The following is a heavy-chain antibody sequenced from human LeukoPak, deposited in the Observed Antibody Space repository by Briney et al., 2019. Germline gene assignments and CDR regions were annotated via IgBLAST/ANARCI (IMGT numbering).Heavy chain of an antibody. CDR2: INSDGSGT. J-gene: IGHJ4*02. CDR1: TRYFTNYW. CDR3: ARVGVGARAYFNY. D-gene: IGHD1-26*01. Sequence: GGSLRLSCTASTRYFTNYWMHWVRQAPGKGLVWVSRINSDGSGTSYADSVKGRFTISRDNAKNTLYLQMNSLRAEDTAVYYCARVGVGARAYFNYWGQGTLVTVSS. V-gene: IGHV3-74*01.